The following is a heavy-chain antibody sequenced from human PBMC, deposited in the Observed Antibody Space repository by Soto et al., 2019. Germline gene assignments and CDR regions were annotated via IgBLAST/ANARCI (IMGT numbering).Heavy chain of an antibody. CDR2: IYYSGST. D-gene: IGHD6-6*01. CDR1: GGSISSYY. Sequence: SETLSLTCTVSGGSISSYYWSWIRQPPGKGLEWIGYIYYSGSTNYNPSLKSRVTISVDTSKNQFSLKLSSVTAADTAVYYCARDYSSSSAANYYYGMDVWGQGTTVTVSS. V-gene: IGHV4-59*01. J-gene: IGHJ6*02. CDR3: ARDYSSSSAANYYYGMDV.